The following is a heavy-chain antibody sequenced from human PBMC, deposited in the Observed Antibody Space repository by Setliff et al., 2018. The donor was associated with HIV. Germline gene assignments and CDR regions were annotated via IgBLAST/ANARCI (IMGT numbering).Heavy chain of an antibody. CDR2: VYSTGSI. J-gene: IGHJ4*02. Sequence: PSETLSLTCTVSGGSISSYYWSWIRQPAGKGLEWIGFVYSTGSINYSPSFRGRLTISLDTSENQFSLHLTSVTAADTAVYYCARAEGDAYNSLPYFDSWGPGALVTVSS. CDR1: GGSISSYY. V-gene: IGHV4-59*01. D-gene: IGHD1-1*01. CDR3: ARAEGDAYNSLPYFDS.